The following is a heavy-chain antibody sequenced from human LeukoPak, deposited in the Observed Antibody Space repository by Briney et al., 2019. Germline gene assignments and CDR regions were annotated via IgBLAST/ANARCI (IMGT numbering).Heavy chain of an antibody. Sequence: PSETLSLTCAVYGGSFSGYYWSWIRQPPGKGLEWIGEINHSGSTNYNPSLKSRVTISVDTSKNQFSLKLSSVTAADTAVYYCARHRRVGAIYYYFDYWGQGTLVTVSS. CDR3: ARHRRVGAIYYYFDY. CDR2: INHSGST. V-gene: IGHV4-34*01. D-gene: IGHD1-26*01. CDR1: GGSFSGYY. J-gene: IGHJ4*02.